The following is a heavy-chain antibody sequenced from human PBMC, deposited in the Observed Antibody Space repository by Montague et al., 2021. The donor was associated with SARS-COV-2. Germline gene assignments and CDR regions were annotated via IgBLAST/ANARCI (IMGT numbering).Heavy chain of an antibody. Sequence: SETLSLTCAVYGGSFSGYYWSWIRQPPGPGLGWIGEINHSGSTKYNPSLKLRVTISVDTSKNQFSLKLSSVTAADTAVYYCASGTKRVFTYDYDSSGYASDYWGQGTLVTVSS. CDR3: ASGTKRVFTYDYDSSGYASDY. CDR2: INHSGST. J-gene: IGHJ4*02. V-gene: IGHV4-34*01. CDR1: GGSFSGYY. D-gene: IGHD3-22*01.